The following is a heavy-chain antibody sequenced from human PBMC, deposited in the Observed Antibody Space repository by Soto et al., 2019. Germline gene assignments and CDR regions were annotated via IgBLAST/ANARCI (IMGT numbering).Heavy chain of an antibody. CDR2: IGTAGDT. D-gene: IGHD3-22*01. J-gene: IGHJ6*02. V-gene: IGHV3-13*04. Sequence: GGSLRLSCAASGFTFSSYDMHWFRQATGKGLEWVSAIGTAGDTYYPGSVKGRFTISRENAKNSLYLQMNSLRAGDTAVYYCARGIPDYYDSSGYYPPYGMDVWGQGTTVTVSS. CDR3: ARGIPDYYDSSGYYPPYGMDV. CDR1: GFTFSSYD.